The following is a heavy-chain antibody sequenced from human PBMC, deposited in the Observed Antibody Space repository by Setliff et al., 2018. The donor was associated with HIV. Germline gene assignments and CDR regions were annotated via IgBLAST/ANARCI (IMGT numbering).Heavy chain of an antibody. V-gene: IGHV7-4-1*02. Sequence: ASVKVSCKASGYTFTTFGLSWVRQAPGQGLEWMGWINTETGTPMYAQGFTGRFVFSLDTSISTAYLQISSLKAEDTAVYYCARAHLWFGESFPFDPWGQGTLVTVSS. J-gene: IGHJ5*02. CDR2: INTETGTP. D-gene: IGHD3-10*01. CDR3: ARAHLWFGESFPFDP. CDR1: GYTFTTFG.